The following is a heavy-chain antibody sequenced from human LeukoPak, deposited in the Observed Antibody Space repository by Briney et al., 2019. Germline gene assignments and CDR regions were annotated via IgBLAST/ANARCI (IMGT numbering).Heavy chain of an antibody. CDR2: ISSSSSYI. V-gene: IGHV3-21*04. J-gene: IGHJ1*01. CDR1: GFTFSSYS. CDR3: ARDEFGGYYNL. Sequence: GGSLRLSCTASGFTFSSYSMNWVRQAPGKGLEWVSSISSSSSYIYYADSVKGRFTISRDNAKNSLYLQMNSLRAEDTAVYYCARDEFGGYYNLWGQGTLVFVSS. D-gene: IGHD4-17*01.